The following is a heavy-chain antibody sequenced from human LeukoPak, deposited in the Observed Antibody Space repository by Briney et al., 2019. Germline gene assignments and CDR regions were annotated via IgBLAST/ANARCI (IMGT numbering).Heavy chain of an antibody. CDR3: AKDPGQLLLGEFDP. V-gene: IGHV3-7*03. J-gene: IGHJ5*02. CDR1: GFTFSSYW. CDR2: IKQDGSEK. D-gene: IGHD2-2*01. Sequence: PGGSLRLSCAASGFTFSSYWMSWVRQAPGKGLEWVAKIKQDGSEKYYVDSVKGRFTISRDNAKNSLSLQMNSLRAEDTAVYYCAKDPGQLLLGEFDPWGQGTLVTVSS.